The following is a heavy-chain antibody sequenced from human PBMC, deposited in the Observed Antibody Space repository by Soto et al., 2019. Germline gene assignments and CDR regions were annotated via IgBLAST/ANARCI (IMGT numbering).Heavy chain of an antibody. J-gene: IGHJ4*02. CDR2: IYWDDDK. D-gene: IGHD3-3*01. Sequence: QITLNESGPTQVKPRQTLTLTCTFSGFSLTTSGVGVGWIRQSPGKAPEWLALIYWDDDKRYSPSLKSRLTITKDTSKNPVVLTMADLDPADTATYYCAHRVLRAVFGLVTTAATYFDFWGQGTPVAVSS. V-gene: IGHV2-5*02. CDR3: AHRVLRAVFGLVTTAATYFDF. CDR1: GFSLTTSGVG.